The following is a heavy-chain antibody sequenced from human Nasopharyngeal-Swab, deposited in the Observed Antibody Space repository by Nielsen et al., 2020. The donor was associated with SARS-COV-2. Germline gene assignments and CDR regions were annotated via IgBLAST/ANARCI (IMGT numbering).Heavy chain of an antibody. CDR3: ARVFEYSSSTYDY. V-gene: IGHV1-58*01. CDR2: IVVGSGNT. J-gene: IGHJ4*02. D-gene: IGHD6-6*01. CDR1: GFTFTSSA. Sequence: SVKVSCKASGFTFTSSAVQWVRQARGQRLEWIGWIVVGSGNTNYAQKFQERVTITRDMSTSTAYMELSSLRSEDTAVYYCARVFEYSSSTYDYWGQGTLVTVSS.